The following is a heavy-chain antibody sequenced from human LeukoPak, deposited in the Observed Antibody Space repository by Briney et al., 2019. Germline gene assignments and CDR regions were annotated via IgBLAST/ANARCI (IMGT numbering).Heavy chain of an antibody. D-gene: IGHD3-9*01. V-gene: IGHV4-38-2*02. CDR3: AREVPLILTGYFDY. Sequence: SETLSLTCAVSGYSISSGYYWGWIRQPPGKGLEWIGSIYHSGSTYYNPSLKSRVTISVDTSKNQFSLKLSSVTAADTAVYYCAREVPLILTGYFDYWGQGTLVTVYS. CDR2: IYHSGST. CDR1: GYSISSGYY. J-gene: IGHJ4*02.